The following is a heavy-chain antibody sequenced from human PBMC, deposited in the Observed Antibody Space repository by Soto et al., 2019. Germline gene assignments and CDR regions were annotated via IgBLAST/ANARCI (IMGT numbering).Heavy chain of an antibody. CDR3: ARGIGLVVRCDYFDL. Sequence: QVQLVESGGGVVQSGGSLRLSCAASGFIFNTYGMHWVRQAPGKGLEWVAVIWSDGSYKYFGNFVKGRFTVSRDNSKMDLQMNSRRADDTAVYCCARGIGLVVRCDYFDLWGQGTMVTVSS. V-gene: IGHV3-33*01. CDR1: GFIFNTYG. CDR2: IWSDGSYK. J-gene: IGHJ3*01. D-gene: IGHD6-19*01.